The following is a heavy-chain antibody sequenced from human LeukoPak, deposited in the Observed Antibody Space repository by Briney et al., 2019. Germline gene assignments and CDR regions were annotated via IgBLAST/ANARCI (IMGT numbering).Heavy chain of an antibody. D-gene: IGHD6-13*01. CDR2: INQDGSEM. J-gene: IGHJ4*02. V-gene: IGHV3-7*01. Sequence: GGSLRLSCAASGFTFSSYWMTWVRQAPGKRLEWVANINQDGSEMNYVDSVKGRFTISRDNAKNSLFLQMNSLRVEDTAVYYCARPWYSSSWYPFDYWGQGNLVTVSS. CDR1: GFTFSSYW. CDR3: ARPWYSSSWYPFDY.